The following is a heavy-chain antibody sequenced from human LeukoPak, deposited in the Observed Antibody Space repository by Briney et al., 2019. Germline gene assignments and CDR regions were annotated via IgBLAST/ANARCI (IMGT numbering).Heavy chain of an antibody. CDR3: ARGSPRYCSGGSCLTY. CDR1: GYTFTSYA. J-gene: IGHJ4*02. Sequence: ASVTVSCKASGYTFTSYAMHWVRQAPGQRLEWMGWINAGNGNTKYSQKFQGRVTITRDTSASTAYMELSSLRPEDTAVYYCARGSPRYCSGGSCLTYWGQGTLVTVSS. V-gene: IGHV1-3*01. D-gene: IGHD2-15*01. CDR2: INAGNGNT.